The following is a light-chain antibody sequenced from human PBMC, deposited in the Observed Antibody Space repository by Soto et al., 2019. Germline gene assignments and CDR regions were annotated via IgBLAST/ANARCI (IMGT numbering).Light chain of an antibody. V-gene: IGKV1-39*01. CDR3: QQSFITPPLT. CDR2: GAS. CDR1: QSISTY. J-gene: IGKJ4*01. Sequence: DIQMTQSPSSLSASIGDRITITCRASQSISTYLNWYQQKPGKAPNLLIYGASTLQSGVPSRFSGRGSATDFTLPISSLQPEDFATYYCQQSFITPPLTFGGGTKVDIK.